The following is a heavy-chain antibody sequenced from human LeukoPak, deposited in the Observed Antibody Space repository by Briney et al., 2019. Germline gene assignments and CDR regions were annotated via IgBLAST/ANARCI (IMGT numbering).Heavy chain of an antibody. CDR2: ISWNSGSI. V-gene: IGHV3-9*01. CDR1: GFTFDDYA. CDR3: AKGPNYYGSGSYADY. J-gene: IGHJ4*02. Sequence: GGSLRLSCAASGFTFDDYAMHWARQAPGKGLERVSGISWNSGSIGYADSVKGRFTISRDNAKNSLYLQMNSLRAEDTALYYCAKGPNYYGSGSYADYWGQGTLVTVSS. D-gene: IGHD3-10*01.